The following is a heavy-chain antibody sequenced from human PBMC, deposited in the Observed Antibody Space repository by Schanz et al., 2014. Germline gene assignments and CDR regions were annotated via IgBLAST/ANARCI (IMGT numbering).Heavy chain of an antibody. CDR1: GFTFSRFG. CDR3: AGGEYQLLYGN. CDR2: VWSDGNTK. J-gene: IGHJ4*02. Sequence: QVQLVESGGGVVRPGRSLRLSCATSGFTFSRFGMHWVRQAPGKGPEWVALVWSDGNTKYYVDSVKGRFTISRDNSMNTLHLQMDGLRVEDTAVYYCAGGEYQLLYGNWGQGTLVTVSS. D-gene: IGHD2-2*02. V-gene: IGHV3-33*01.